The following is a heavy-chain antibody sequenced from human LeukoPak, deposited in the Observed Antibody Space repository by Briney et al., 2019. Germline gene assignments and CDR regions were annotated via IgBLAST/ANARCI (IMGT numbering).Heavy chain of an antibody. CDR3: ARLNFRGGEALHFDS. CDR2: IHSDGTT. V-gene: IGHV4-4*09. CDR1: GGSLTNYY. D-gene: IGHD3-16*01. J-gene: IGHJ4*02. Sequence: SETLSLTCSVSGGSLTNYYWGWIRQPPGKGLEFIGYIHSDGTTNYDSSLQSRVAISLDTSKLQFSLRLYSVTAADTALYFCARLNFRGGEALHFDSWGQGTLVTVSS.